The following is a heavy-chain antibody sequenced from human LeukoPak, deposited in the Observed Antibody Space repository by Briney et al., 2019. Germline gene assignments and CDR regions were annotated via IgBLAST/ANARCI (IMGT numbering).Heavy chain of an antibody. CDR2: TYVTGYT. V-gene: IGHV4-59*08. Sequence: PSETLSLTCSVSGASISSYFWSWIRQPPGKGLEWIAFTYVTGYTNYNPSLKSRVTISLDTSKNQLSLKINSVTAADTAVYYCARHVLFSTSYSYWFDPWGQGTLVTVSS. CDR3: ARHVLFSTSYSYWFDP. J-gene: IGHJ5*02. D-gene: IGHD3-10*01. CDR1: GASISSYF.